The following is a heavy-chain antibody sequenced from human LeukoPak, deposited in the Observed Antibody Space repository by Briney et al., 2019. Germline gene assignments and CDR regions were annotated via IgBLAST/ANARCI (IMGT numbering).Heavy chain of an antibody. CDR2: INPNSGGT. Sequence: ASVKVSCKTSGYTFIGYCLHLVRQAPGQGLEWMGWINPNSGGTNYAQKFQGRVIMTRDTSISTAYMELSRLKSDDTAVYYCARVGDPGAFDIWGQGTMVTVSS. CDR3: ARVGDPGAFDI. J-gene: IGHJ3*02. D-gene: IGHD3-10*01. V-gene: IGHV1-2*02. CDR1: GYTFIGYC.